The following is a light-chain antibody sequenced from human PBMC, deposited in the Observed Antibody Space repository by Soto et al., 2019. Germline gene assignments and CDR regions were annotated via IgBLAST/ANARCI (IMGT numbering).Light chain of an antibody. CDR3: ATWDDSLNGPVV. Sequence: QAVVTQPPSASGTPGQRVTISCSGSSSNIGSNYVYWYQQLPGTAPKLLIYRNNQRPSGVPDRFSGSKSGTSASLAISGLRSEDEADYYCATWDDSLNGPVVFGGGTKLTVL. CDR2: RNN. J-gene: IGLJ2*01. CDR1: SSNIGSNY. V-gene: IGLV1-47*01.